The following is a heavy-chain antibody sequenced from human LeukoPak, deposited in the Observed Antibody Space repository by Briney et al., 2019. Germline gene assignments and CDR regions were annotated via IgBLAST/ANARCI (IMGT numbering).Heavy chain of an antibody. D-gene: IGHD3-10*01. Sequence: ASVKVSCKASGYTFTGYYIHWVRQAPGQGLEWMGWINPNSGGANNAQKFQGRVTMTTDTSISTAYMELSRLRSDDTAVYYCARDRITMVRGVIQLYYWGQGTLVTVSS. CDR3: ARDRITMVRGVIQLYY. CDR2: INPNSGGA. CDR1: GYTFTGYY. J-gene: IGHJ4*02. V-gene: IGHV1-2*02.